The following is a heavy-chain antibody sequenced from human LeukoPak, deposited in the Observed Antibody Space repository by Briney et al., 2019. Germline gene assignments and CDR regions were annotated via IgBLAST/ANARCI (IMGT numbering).Heavy chain of an antibody. CDR1: GGSFSGYY. V-gene: IGHV4-34*01. Sequence: PSETLSLTCAVYGGSFSGYYWSWIRQPPGKGLEWIGEINHSGSTNYNPSLKSRVTISVDTSKNQFSLKLSSVTAADTAVYYCARGVGYYCSRTNCPLGYWGQGTLVTVSS. CDR3: ARGVGYYCSRTNCPLGY. CDR2: INHSGST. D-gene: IGHD2-2*01. J-gene: IGHJ4*02.